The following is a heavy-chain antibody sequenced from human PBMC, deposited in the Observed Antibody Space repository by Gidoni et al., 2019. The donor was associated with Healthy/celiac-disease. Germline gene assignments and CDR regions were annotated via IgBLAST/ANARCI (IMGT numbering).Heavy chain of an antibody. CDR1: RDSVSSTSAA. J-gene: IGHJ5*02. V-gene: IGHV6-1*01. Sequence: QVQLQQSGPGLAQPSQTLSLTCAIPRDSVSSTSAAWNWIRQSPPRGLAWLGRTYYRSKWYNDYAVSVKSRITINPDTSKNQFSLQLNSVTPEDTAVYYCASTANLGSPSANWFDPWGQGTLVTVSS. CDR3: ASTANLGSPSANWFDP. CDR2: TYYRSKWYN. D-gene: IGHD5-18*01.